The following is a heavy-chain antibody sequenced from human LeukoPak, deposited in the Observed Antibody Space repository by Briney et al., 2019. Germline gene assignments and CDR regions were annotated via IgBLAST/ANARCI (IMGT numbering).Heavy chain of an antibody. CDR3: AGPGIWGAIDY. Sequence: SETLSLTCTVSGGSISSGDYYWSWIRQSPGKGLEWIGYIYYSGSTYYSPSLKSRVTISVDTSKNQFSLKLGSVTAADTAVYYCAGPGIWGAIDYWGQGTLVTVSS. CDR2: IYYSGST. J-gene: IGHJ4*02. V-gene: IGHV4-30-4*08. D-gene: IGHD1-26*01. CDR1: GGSISSGDYY.